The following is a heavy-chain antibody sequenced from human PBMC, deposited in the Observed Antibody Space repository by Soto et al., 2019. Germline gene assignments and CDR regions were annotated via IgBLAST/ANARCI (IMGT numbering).Heavy chain of an antibody. D-gene: IGHD3-22*01. J-gene: IGHJ5*02. Sequence: GGSLRLSCATSRFSLSNAWMYWVRQAPGRGLEWVGRIKSLTDGGATDYAAPVKGRFTITRDDSKDTLYLHMNNLKTEDTAMYFCTADLPDNWFDPWGQGTLVTVSS. CDR3: TADLPDNWFDP. CDR2: IKSLTDGGAT. CDR1: RFSLSNAW. V-gene: IGHV3-15*01.